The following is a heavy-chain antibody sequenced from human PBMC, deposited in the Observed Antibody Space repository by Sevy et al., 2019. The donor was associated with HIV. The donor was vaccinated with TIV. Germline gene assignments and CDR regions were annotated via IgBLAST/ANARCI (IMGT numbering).Heavy chain of an antibody. CDR3: ASTDYYDSDGYYLYAFDI. D-gene: IGHD3-22*01. CDR2: IIPISATA. CDR1: GGTFSSYA. J-gene: IGHJ3*02. Sequence: ASVKVSCKAFGGTFSSYAISWVRQAPGQGLEWMGGIIPISATANYAQEFQGRVTITADESTSTAYMEMSGLRSEDTAVYYCASTDYYDSDGYYLYAFDIWGQGTVVTVSS. V-gene: IGHV1-69*13.